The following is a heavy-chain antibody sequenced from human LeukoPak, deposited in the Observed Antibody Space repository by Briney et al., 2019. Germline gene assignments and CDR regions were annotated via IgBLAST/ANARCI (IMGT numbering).Heavy chain of an antibody. J-gene: IGHJ6*03. D-gene: IGHD6-19*01. CDR1: GFTFNTYG. CDR2: IRYDGSNK. V-gene: IGHV3-30*02. Sequence: PGGSLRLSCAASGFTFNTYGIHWVRQAPGKGLEWVAFIRYDGSNKYYADSVKGRFTISRDNSKNTLYLQMNSLRAEDTAVYYCAKEASAQWLVRLQNFYYYYMDVWGKGTTVTISS. CDR3: AKEASAQWLVRLQNFYYYYMDV.